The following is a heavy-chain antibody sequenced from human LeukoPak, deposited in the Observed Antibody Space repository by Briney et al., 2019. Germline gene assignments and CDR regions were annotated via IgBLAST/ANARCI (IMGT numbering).Heavy chain of an antibody. Sequence: GGSLRLSCAASGFTFSSYSMNWVRQAPGKGLEWVSLISGSGGSTYYADSVKGRFTISRDNSKNTLYLQMNSLRAEDTAVYYCAKDHPYGDYYFDYWGQGTLVTVSS. J-gene: IGHJ4*02. CDR1: GFTFSSYS. D-gene: IGHD4-17*01. CDR2: ISGSGGST. CDR3: AKDHPYGDYYFDY. V-gene: IGHV3-23*01.